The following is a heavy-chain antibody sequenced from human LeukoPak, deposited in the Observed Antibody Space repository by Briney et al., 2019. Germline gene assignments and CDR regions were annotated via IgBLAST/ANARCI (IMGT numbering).Heavy chain of an antibody. CDR1: GYTFINYG. D-gene: IGHD5-12*01. CDR3: ARAHSGYDYPYHYYMDV. V-gene: IGHV1-18*01. J-gene: IGHJ6*03. Sequence: ASVKVSCKASGYTFINYGISWVRQAPGQGLDWLGWITAYNGDTNYAQKFQGRVTMTTDTSTRTAYMELRSLRSDDTAVYYCARAHSGYDYPYHYYMDVWGRGTTVTVSS. CDR2: ITAYNGDT.